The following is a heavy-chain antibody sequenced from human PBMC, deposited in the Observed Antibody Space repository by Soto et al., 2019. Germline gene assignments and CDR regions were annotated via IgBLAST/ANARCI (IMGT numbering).Heavy chain of an antibody. Sequence: ASVKVSCKASGYTLTNSYMHWLRQAPGQGLEWMGIINPSGGSTNYAQKFQGRVTVTRDTSTSTVYMELSSLRSEDTAVYYCARARDYSSLSSTYWGQGTLVTVSS. D-gene: IGHD4-4*01. J-gene: IGHJ4*02. CDR2: INPSGGST. CDR1: GYTLTNSY. V-gene: IGHV1-46*01. CDR3: ARARDYSSLSSTY.